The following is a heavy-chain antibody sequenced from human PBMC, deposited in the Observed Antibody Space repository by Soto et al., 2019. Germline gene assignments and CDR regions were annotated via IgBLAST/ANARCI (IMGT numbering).Heavy chain of an antibody. CDR2: IIPILGIA. CDR1: GGTFSSYT. CDR3: ASPLRRDGYNSGLFRAFDY. D-gene: IGHD5-12*01. V-gene: IGHV1-69*02. J-gene: IGHJ4*02. Sequence: QVQLVQSGAEVKKPGSSVKVSCKASGGTFSSYTISWVRQAPGQGLEWMGRIIPILGIANYAQKFQGRVTITADKSTSXAXXELSSLRSEDTAVYYCASPLRRDGYNSGLFRAFDYWGQGTLVTVSS.